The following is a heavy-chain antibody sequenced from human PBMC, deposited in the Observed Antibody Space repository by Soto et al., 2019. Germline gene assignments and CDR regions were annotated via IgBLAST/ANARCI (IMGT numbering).Heavy chain of an antibody. CDR2: IKQDGSEK. Sequence: HPGGSLRLSCAASGFTFSSYWMSWVRQAPGKGLEWVANIKQDGSEKYYVDSVKGRFTISRDNAKNSLYLQMNSLRAEDTAVYYCARDRFTAWGYYYGMDVWGQGTTVTVSS. J-gene: IGHJ6*02. V-gene: IGHV3-7*03. CDR3: ARDRFTAWGYYYGMDV. CDR1: GFTFSSYW. D-gene: IGHD3-3*01.